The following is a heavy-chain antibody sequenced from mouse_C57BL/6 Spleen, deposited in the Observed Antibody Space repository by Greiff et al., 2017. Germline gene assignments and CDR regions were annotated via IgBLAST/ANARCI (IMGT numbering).Heavy chain of an antibody. CDR3: ARSKYYYGSSYDYAMDY. J-gene: IGHJ4*01. D-gene: IGHD1-1*01. CDR2: IFPGSGST. CDR1: GYTFTDYY. V-gene: IGHV1-75*01. Sequence: QVQLQQSGPELVKPGASVKISCKASGYTFTDYYINWVKQRPGQGLEWIGWIFPGSGSTYYNEKFKGKATLTVDKSSRTAYMLLSSLTSEDSAVYFCARSKYYYGSSYDYAMDYWGQGTSVTVSS.